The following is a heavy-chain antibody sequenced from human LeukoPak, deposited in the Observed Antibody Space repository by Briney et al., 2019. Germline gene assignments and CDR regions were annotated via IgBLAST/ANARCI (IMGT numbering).Heavy chain of an antibody. J-gene: IGHJ4*02. CDR2: ISSSNTTI. D-gene: IGHD3-10*01. CDR3: ARVGYYVSGSYSLDY. V-gene: IGHV3-48*01. Sequence: GGSLRLSCTASRFTFSLYSMNWVRQAPGKGLEWVSYISSSNTTINYADSVKGRFTISRDNVKNSLYLQMNSLRAEDTAVYYCARVGYYVSGSYSLDYWGQGTLVTVSS. CDR1: RFTFSLYS.